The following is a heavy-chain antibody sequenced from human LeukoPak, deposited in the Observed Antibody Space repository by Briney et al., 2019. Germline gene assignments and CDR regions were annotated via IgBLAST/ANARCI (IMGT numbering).Heavy chain of an antibody. J-gene: IGHJ5*02. CDR2: ISSSSSYI. CDR1: GFTFSSYS. CDR3: ARDPTPRITKNWFDP. V-gene: IGHV3-21*01. Sequence: GGSLRLSCAASGFTFSSYSMNWVRQAPGKGLEWVSSISSSSSYIYYADSVKGRFTISRDNAKNSLYLQMNSLRAEDTAVYYCARDPTPRITKNWFDPWGQGTLVTVSS. D-gene: IGHD3-3*01.